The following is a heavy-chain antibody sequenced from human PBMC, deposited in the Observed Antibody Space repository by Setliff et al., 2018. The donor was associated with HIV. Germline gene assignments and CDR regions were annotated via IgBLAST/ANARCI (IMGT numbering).Heavy chain of an antibody. CDR3: ASTAIAVALIDYYYYYMDV. J-gene: IGHJ6*03. CDR2: IIPIFHTT. V-gene: IGHV1-69*13. Sequence: SVKVSCKASGGTFSSYGISWVRQAPGQGLEWMGGIIPIFHTTNYAQKFQGRVTITADESTSTAYMELSSLRSEDTAVYYCASTAIAVALIDYYYYYMDVWGKGTTVTVSS. D-gene: IGHD6-19*01. CDR1: GGTFSSYG.